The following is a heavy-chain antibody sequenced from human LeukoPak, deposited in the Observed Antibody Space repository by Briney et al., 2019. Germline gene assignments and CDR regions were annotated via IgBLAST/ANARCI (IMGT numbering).Heavy chain of an antibody. J-gene: IGHJ6*04. CDR3: AKDLAAAVVDGMDV. CDR1: GFTFSSYA. Sequence: PGGSLRLSCAPSGFTFSSYAMSWVRQAPGKGLEWVSAISGSGGSTYYADPVKGRFTISRDNSKNTLYLQMNSLRAEDTAVYYCAKDLAAAVVDGMDVWGKGTTVTVSS. D-gene: IGHD6-13*01. V-gene: IGHV3-23*01. CDR2: ISGSGGST.